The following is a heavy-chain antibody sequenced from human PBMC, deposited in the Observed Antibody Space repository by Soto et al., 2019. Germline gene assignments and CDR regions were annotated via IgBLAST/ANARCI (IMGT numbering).Heavy chain of an antibody. Sequence: GGSLRLSCAASGFTFSSYAMSWVRQAPGKGLEWVSAISGSGGSTYYADSVKGRFTISRDNSKNTLYLQMNSLRAEDTAVYYCTRGPRPSSSGTGAYWGPGTQVTVPS. CDR1: GFTFSSYA. CDR3: TRGPRPSSSGTGAY. CDR2: ISGSGGST. D-gene: IGHD1-26*01. J-gene: IGHJ4*02. V-gene: IGHV3-23*01.